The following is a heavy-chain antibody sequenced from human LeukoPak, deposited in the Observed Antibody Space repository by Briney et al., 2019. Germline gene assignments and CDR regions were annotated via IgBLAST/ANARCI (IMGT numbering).Heavy chain of an antibody. V-gene: IGHV3-23*01. D-gene: IGHD3-22*01. CDR1: GFTFSSYW. Sequence: GGSLRLSCAASGFTFSSYWMSWVRQAPGKGLEWVSAISGSGGSTYYADSVKGRSTISRDNSKNTLYLQMNSLRAEDTAVYYCAKDRRPPDYYDSSGYEADRGDAFDIWGQGTMVTVSS. CDR3: AKDRRPPDYYDSSGYEADRGDAFDI. J-gene: IGHJ3*02. CDR2: ISGSGGST.